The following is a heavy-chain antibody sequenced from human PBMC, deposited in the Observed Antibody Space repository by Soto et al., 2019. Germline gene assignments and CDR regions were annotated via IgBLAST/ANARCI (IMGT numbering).Heavy chain of an antibody. Sequence: EVQLVESGGGLVQPGGSLRLSCAASGFTFSSYSMNWVRQAPGKGLEWVSSISSSSSYIYYADSVKGRFTISRDNAKNSLYLQMNSLRAEDTAVYYCARVVTMVRGAYYYYYGMDVWGQGTTVTVSS. J-gene: IGHJ6*02. CDR1: GFTFSSYS. V-gene: IGHV3-21*01. CDR2: ISSSSSYI. CDR3: ARVVTMVRGAYYYYYGMDV. D-gene: IGHD3-10*01.